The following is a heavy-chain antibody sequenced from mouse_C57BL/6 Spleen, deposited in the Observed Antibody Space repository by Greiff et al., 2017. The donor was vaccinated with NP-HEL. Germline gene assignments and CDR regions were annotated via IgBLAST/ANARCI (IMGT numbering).Heavy chain of an antibody. V-gene: IGHV1-82*01. D-gene: IGHD2-5*01. Sequence: VQLQQSGPELVKPGASVKISCKASGYAFSSSWMNWVKQRPGKGLEWIGRIYPGDGDTNYNGKFKGKATLTADKSSSTAYMQLSSLTSEDSAVYFCARLGYYSNYYFDYWGQGTTLTVSS. CDR2: IYPGDGDT. CDR1: GYAFSSSW. J-gene: IGHJ2*01. CDR3: ARLGYYSNYYFDY.